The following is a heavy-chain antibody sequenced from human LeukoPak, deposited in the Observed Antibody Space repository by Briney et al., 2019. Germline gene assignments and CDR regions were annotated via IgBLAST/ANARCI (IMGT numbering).Heavy chain of an antibody. Sequence: GGSLRLSCTASGFTFKSYEMNWVRQAPGKGLEWLSYISPSGTVINYADSVHGRFTIFTDNAKNSLYLEMNTLRVEDTAVYYCARGDTVVYYYYAMDFWGQGTTVTVSS. J-gene: IGHJ6*02. CDR3: ARGDTVVYYYYAMDF. V-gene: IGHV3-48*03. CDR1: GFTFKSYE. CDR2: ISPSGTVI. D-gene: IGHD4-23*01.